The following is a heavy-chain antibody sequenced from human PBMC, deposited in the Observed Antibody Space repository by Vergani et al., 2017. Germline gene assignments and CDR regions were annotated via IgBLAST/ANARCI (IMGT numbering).Heavy chain of an antibody. CDR2: IIPVLGKT. Sequence: VQLVQPGAEVKKPGSSVKVSCKASGATFRSNTISWVRQVPGQGLEWMGRIIPVLGKTKYAQDFQGRLTITADTSTSTAYMELTSLRSQDMAVYYCARDPRGYGGDPEDYYYGMDVWGQGTTVTVSS. J-gene: IGHJ6*02. V-gene: IGHV1-69*09. CDR1: GATFRSNT. CDR3: ARDPRGYGGDPEDYYYGMDV. D-gene: IGHD2-21*02.